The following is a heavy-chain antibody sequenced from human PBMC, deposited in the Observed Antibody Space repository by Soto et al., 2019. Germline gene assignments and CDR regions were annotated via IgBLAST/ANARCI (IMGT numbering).Heavy chain of an antibody. J-gene: IGHJ4*02. D-gene: IGHD3-22*01. CDR3: AVGGNYYDSSGYDY. V-gene: IGHV1-58*01. CDR2: IVVGSGNT. CDR1: GFTFTSSA. Sequence: SVKVSCKASGFTFTSSAVQWVRQARGQRLEWIGWIVVGSGNTNYAQKFQERVTITRDMSTSTAYMELSSLRSEDTAVYYCAVGGNYYDSSGYDYWGQGTLVTVSS.